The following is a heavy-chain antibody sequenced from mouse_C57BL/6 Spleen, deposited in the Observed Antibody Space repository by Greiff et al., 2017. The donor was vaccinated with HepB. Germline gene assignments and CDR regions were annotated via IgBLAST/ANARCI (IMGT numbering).Heavy chain of an antibody. CDR1: GYTFTDYE. D-gene: IGHD2-2*01. CDR3: TRWGGYRTVYAMDY. J-gene: IGHJ4*01. CDR2: IDPETGGT. Sequence: VQLQQSGAELVRPGASVTLSCKASGYTFTDYEMHWVKQTPVHGLEWIGAIDPETGGTAYNQKFKGKAILTADKSSSTAYMELRSLTSEDSAVYYCTRWGGYRTVYAMDYWGQGTSVTVSS. V-gene: IGHV1-15*01.